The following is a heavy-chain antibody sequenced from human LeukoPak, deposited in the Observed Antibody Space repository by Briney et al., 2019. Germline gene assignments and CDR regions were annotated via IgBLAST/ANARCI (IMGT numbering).Heavy chain of an antibody. CDR3: AKGIGTSYDSSRDAFDI. CDR1: AGSINSGDYY. V-gene: IGHV4-61*02. CDR2: IYSPGT. D-gene: IGHD3-22*01. J-gene: IGHJ3*02. Sequence: SETLSLTCTVSAGSINSGDYYWSWIRQPAGKGLEWIGRIYSPGTNYNYNPSLKSRVTIPIDTSKNQFSLKLTSVTAADTAVYYCAKGIGTSYDSSRDAFDIWGQGTMVTVSS.